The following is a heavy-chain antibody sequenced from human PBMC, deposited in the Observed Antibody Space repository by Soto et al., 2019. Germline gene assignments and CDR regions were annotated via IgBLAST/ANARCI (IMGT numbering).Heavy chain of an antibody. V-gene: IGHV3-21*01. D-gene: IGHD1-26*01. CDR3: ARDRGVGATLDAFDI. J-gene: IGHJ3*02. CDR2: ISSSSSYI. Sequence: GGSLRLSCAASGFTFSSYSMNWVRQAPGKGLEWVSSISSSSSYIYYADSVKGRFTISRDNAKNSLYLQMNSLRAEDTAVYYCARDRGVGATLDAFDIWGQGTMVTVSS. CDR1: GFTFSSYS.